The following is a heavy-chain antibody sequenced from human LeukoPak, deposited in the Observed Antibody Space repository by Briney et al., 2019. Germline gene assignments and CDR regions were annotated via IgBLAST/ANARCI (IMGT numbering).Heavy chain of an antibody. V-gene: IGHV4-59*08. CDR3: ARHQDVGAIAFDY. Sequence: SETLSLTCTVSGGSISSYYWSWIRQPPGKGLEWIGYIYYSGSTTYNPSLKSRVTISEDTSKKQLSLKLSSVTAADTAVYYCARHQDVGAIAFDYWGQGTLVTVSS. J-gene: IGHJ4*02. D-gene: IGHD1-26*01. CDR1: GGSISSYY. CDR2: IYYSGST.